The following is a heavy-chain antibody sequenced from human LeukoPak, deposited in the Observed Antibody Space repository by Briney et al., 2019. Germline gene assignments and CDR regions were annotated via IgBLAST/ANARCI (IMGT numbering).Heavy chain of an antibody. V-gene: IGHV3-23*01. J-gene: IGHJ3*02. CDR1: GFTFSSYA. Sequence: GGSLRLSCAASGFTFSSYAMSWVRQAPGKGLEWVSAISGSGGSTYYADSVKGRFTISRDNSKNTLYLQMNSLRAEDTAVYYCAKGTEGYCSSTSCSDAFDIWGQGTMVTVSS. D-gene: IGHD2-2*01. CDR2: ISGSGGST. CDR3: AKGTEGYCSSTSCSDAFDI.